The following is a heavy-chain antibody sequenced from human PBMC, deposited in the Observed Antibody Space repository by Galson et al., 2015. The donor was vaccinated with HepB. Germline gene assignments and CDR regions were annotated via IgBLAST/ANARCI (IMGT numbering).Heavy chain of an antibody. CDR1: GFTFSSYA. Sequence: SLRLSCAASGFTFSSYAMSWVRQAPGKGLEWVSAISGSGGSTYYADSVKGRFTISRDNSKNTLYLQMNSLRAEDTAVYYCAKVTTQLLYEGVYWGQGTLVTVSS. CDR3: AKVTTQLLYEGVY. CDR2: ISGSGGST. D-gene: IGHD2-2*02. V-gene: IGHV3-23*01. J-gene: IGHJ4*02.